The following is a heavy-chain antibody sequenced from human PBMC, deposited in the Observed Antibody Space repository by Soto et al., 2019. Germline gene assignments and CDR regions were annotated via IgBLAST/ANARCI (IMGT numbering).Heavy chain of an antibody. CDR3: AKDLVGSNADYYDY. Sequence: GGSLRLSCAASGYIFSDYYMTWIRQAPGKGLEWVSYISTSVTIISYADSVKGRFTISRENSKNTLYLQMNSLRAEDAAVYYCAKDLVGSNADYYDYWGQGTLVTVSS. D-gene: IGHD2-15*01. CDR1: GYIFSDYY. CDR2: ISTSVTII. V-gene: IGHV3-11*01. J-gene: IGHJ4*02.